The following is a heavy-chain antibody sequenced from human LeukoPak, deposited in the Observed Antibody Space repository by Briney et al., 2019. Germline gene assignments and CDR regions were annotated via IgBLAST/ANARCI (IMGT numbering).Heavy chain of an antibody. V-gene: IGHV3-7*01. CDR1: GFTFSSYG. CDR3: ARGIAGAGTAVLDY. D-gene: IGHD6-13*01. J-gene: IGHJ4*02. Sequence: GGSLRLSCAASGFTFSSYGMHWVRQAPGKGLEWVANIKQDGSEKYYVDSVEGRFTISRDNAKNSLYLQMNSLRAEDTAVYYCARGIAGAGTAVLDYWGQGTLVIVSS. CDR2: IKQDGSEK.